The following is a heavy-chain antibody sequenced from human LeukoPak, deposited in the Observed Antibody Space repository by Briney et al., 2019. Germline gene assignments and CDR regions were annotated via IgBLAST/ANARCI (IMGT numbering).Heavy chain of an antibody. D-gene: IGHD2-21*01. V-gene: IGHV3-30-3*02. Sequence: GGSLRFSCAASGFTFSNSEMNWVRQAPGKGLEWVTVISYDGGNKYYADSVRGRFTISRDNSKNTLYLQMNSLRAEDTAMYYRAKIASQGPDYWGQGTLVTVSS. CDR2: ISYDGGNK. CDR1: GFTFSNSE. J-gene: IGHJ4*02. CDR3: AKIASQGPDY.